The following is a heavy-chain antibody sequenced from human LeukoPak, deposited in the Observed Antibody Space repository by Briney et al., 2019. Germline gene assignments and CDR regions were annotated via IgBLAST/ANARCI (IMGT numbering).Heavy chain of an antibody. J-gene: IGHJ3*02. CDR1: GGSISSGVYY. D-gene: IGHD3-10*01. Sequence: TSETLSLTCTVSGGSISSGVYYWSWIRQHPGKGLEWIGYIYYSGSTYSNPSLKSRITMSVDISKNQFSLKLSSVTAADTAVYYCARGVKGLRGAFDIWGQGTMVTVSS. CDR2: IYYSGST. CDR3: ARGVKGLRGAFDI. V-gene: IGHV4-31*03.